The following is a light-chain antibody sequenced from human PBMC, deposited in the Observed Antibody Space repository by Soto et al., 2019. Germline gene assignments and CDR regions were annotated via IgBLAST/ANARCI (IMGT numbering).Light chain of an antibody. V-gene: IGKV3-15*01. J-gene: IGKJ1*01. Sequence: EVVMSQSPATLSVYPGERATLSCRASQSVSSNLAWYQQKPGQAPRLLIYGASTRATGIPARFSGSGSGTDFTLTISSLQSEDFAVYYCQQYNNWPPWTFGQGTKVDI. CDR1: QSVSSN. CDR3: QQYNNWPPWT. CDR2: GAS.